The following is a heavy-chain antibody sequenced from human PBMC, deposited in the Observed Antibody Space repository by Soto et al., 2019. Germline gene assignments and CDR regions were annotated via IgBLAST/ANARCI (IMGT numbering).Heavy chain of an antibody. CDR2: IMPIFGTI. D-gene: IGHD5-12*01. Sequence: QVQLVQSGAEVKKPGSSVRVSCQASGGTFSSYVISWVRQAPGQGLEWMGGIMPIFGTITYEQRFQGRVTLTADESPSTACMELSGLRSEDTATYYCARFPRVVLATLDGGLDVGGQGTTVTV. J-gene: IGHJ6*02. V-gene: IGHV1-69*12. CDR3: ARFPRVVLATLDGGLDV. CDR1: GGTFSSYV.